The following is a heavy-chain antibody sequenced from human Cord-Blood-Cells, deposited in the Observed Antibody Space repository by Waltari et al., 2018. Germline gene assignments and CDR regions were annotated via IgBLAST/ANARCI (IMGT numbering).Heavy chain of an antibody. D-gene: IGHD5-18*01. V-gene: IGHV3-21*01. CDR3: ARVGIPAYFDY. CDR1: GFTFSSYS. Sequence: EVQLVESGGGLVKPGGSLRLSCAASGFTFSSYSMNWVGQAPGKGWGWVSSISGVSSYIYYAESVKGRYTISSDNAKNSLYLQMNSLRAEDTAVYYCARVGIPAYFDYWGQGTLVTVSS. CDR2: ISGVSSYI. J-gene: IGHJ4*02.